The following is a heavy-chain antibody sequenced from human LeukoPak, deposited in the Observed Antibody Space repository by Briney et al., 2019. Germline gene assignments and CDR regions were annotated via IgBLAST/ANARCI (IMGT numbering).Heavy chain of an antibody. J-gene: IGHJ5*02. D-gene: IGHD3-10*01. V-gene: IGHV4-61*09. Sequence: PSETLSLTCTVSGYSISSGYYWGWIRQPAGRGLEWIGHVYTSGSTNYNPSLKSRVTISVDTSKNQFSLKLSYVTAADTAVYYCARGAYFYGSGINWFDPWGQGTLVTVSS. CDR2: VYTSGST. CDR1: GYSISSGYY. CDR3: ARGAYFYGSGINWFDP.